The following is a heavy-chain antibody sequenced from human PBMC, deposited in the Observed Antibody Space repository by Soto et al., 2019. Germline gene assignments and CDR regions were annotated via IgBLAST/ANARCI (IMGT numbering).Heavy chain of an antibody. D-gene: IGHD2-15*01. CDR1: GGSFSGYY. J-gene: IGHJ5*02. Sequence: SETLSLTCAVYGGSFSGYYWSWIRQPPGKGLEWIGEINHSGSTNYNPSLKSRVTISVDTSKNQFSLKLSSVTAADTDVYYCASWRGRYCSGGSCGYNWFDPWGQGTLVTVSS. CDR2: INHSGST. CDR3: ASWRGRYCSGGSCGYNWFDP. V-gene: IGHV4-34*01.